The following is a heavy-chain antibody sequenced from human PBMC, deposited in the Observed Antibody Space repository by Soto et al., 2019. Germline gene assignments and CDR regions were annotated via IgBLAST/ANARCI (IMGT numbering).Heavy chain of an antibody. Sequence: GGSLRLSCAASGFTFSSYAMSWVRQAPGKGLEWVSAISGSGGSTYYADSVKGRFTISRDNSKNTLYLQMNSLRADDTAVYYCALRGKYYGSGSYYPEYFKHWGQGTLVTVSS. D-gene: IGHD3-10*01. CDR2: ISGSGGST. CDR3: ALRGKYYGSGSYYPEYFKH. CDR1: GFTFSSYA. J-gene: IGHJ1*01. V-gene: IGHV3-23*01.